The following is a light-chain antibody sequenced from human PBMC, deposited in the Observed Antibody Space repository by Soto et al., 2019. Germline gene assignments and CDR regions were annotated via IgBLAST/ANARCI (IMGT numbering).Light chain of an antibody. CDR1: QIAGNF. CDR2: YIS. Sequence: EIVMTQSPATLSVSPWERATLSCRASQIAGNFLAWYQQKPGQAPRLLIYYISTRATGIPARFSGSGSGTEFTLTINSLQSEDSAVYYCQQHNQWPITFGQGTRLEIK. J-gene: IGKJ5*01. V-gene: IGKV3D-15*01. CDR3: QQHNQWPIT.